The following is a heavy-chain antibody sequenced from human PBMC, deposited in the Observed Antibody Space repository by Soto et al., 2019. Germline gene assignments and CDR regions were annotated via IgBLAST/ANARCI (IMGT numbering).Heavy chain of an antibody. CDR3: ARGYCSGGNCYSGMDV. D-gene: IGHD2-15*01. V-gene: IGHV1-69*13. Sequence: GAAVKVSCKASGGTFSTHAIIWVRQAPGHGREWMGAIIPISGTTYYTQKFQGRVTITADEPTSTAFMELSSLKSEDTAMFYCARGYCSGGNCYSGMDVWCQGPMVTGSS. J-gene: IGHJ6*02. CDR1: GGTFSTHA. CDR2: IIPISGTT.